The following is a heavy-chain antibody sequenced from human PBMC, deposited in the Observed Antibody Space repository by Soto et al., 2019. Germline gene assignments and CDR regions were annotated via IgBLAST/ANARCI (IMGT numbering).Heavy chain of an antibody. V-gene: IGHV3-30*03. Sequence: PGGSLRLSCAASGFTFSSYAMHWVRQAPGKGLEWVALISYDGYSKWYTDAVKGRFTISRDNSNNTLFLEMNSLRADDTAVYFCAAIREVDVWGQGTTVTVSS. D-gene: IGHD1-26*01. CDR2: ISYDGYSK. CDR3: AAIREVDV. J-gene: IGHJ6*02. CDR1: GFTFSSYA.